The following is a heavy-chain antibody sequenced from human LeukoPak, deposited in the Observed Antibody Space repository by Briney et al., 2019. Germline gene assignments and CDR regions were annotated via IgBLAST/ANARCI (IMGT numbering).Heavy chain of an antibody. Sequence: GGSLRLSCAASGFTFSSYWMHWVRQAPGKGLVWVSRIKGDGSSTSYADSVKGRFTISRDNAKNTVYLQMNSLRAEDTAVYYCARDDYGDFGPDYWGQGTLVTVSS. CDR2: IKGDGSST. V-gene: IGHV3-74*01. CDR1: GFTFSSYW. D-gene: IGHD4-17*01. J-gene: IGHJ4*02. CDR3: ARDDYGDFGPDY.